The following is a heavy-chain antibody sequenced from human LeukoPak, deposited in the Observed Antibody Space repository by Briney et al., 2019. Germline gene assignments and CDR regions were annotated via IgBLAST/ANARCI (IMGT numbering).Heavy chain of an antibody. D-gene: IGHD4-17*01. V-gene: IGHV1-2*02. CDR2: INPNSGGT. Sequence: ASVKVSCKASGYTFTGYYMHWVRQAPGQGLEWMGWINPNSGGTNYATKFQGRVTMTRDTSISTAYMELSRLRSDDTAVYYCAREHVHGDYGPLDYWGQGTLVTVSS. J-gene: IGHJ4*02. CDR3: AREHVHGDYGPLDY. CDR1: GYTFTGYY.